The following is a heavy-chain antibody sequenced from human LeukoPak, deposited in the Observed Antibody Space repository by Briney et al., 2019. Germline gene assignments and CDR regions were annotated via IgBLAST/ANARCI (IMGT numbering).Heavy chain of an antibody. V-gene: IGHV4-61*02. CDR1: GGSMSSGSYF. J-gene: IGHJ4*02. CDR3: AGSACGYNYGYNDY. CDR2: IYTTGST. Sequence: SETLSLTCTVSGGSMSSGSYFWSWTRQPAGKGLEWIGRIYTTGSTNYNPSLKSRVTISVDTSKNQFSLKLSSVTAADTAIYYCAGSACGYNYGYNDYWGQGTLVTVSS. D-gene: IGHD5-18*01.